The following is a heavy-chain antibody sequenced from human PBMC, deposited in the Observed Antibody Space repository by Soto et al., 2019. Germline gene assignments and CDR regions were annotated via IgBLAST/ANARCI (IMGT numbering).Heavy chain of an antibody. Sequence: QVQLVESGGGLVKPGGSLRLSCAASGFTFSDYYMSWIRQAPGKGLEWVSYISSSGSMIYYADSVKGRFTISRDNAKNSLYLQMNSLRAEDTAVYYCAGGPPLGPPLYYYYYLDVWGKGTTVTVSS. CDR3: AGGPPLGPPLYYYYYLDV. CDR1: GFTFSDYY. CDR2: ISSSGSMI. V-gene: IGHV3-11*01. D-gene: IGHD1-26*01. J-gene: IGHJ6*03.